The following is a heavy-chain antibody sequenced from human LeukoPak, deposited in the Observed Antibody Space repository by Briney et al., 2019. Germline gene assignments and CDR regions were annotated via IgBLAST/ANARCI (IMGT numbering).Heavy chain of an antibody. CDR1: AFTFRSYA. CDR3: AKKGAARLNNWFDP. CDR2: ISGSGGST. J-gene: IGHJ5*02. V-gene: IGHV3-23*01. D-gene: IGHD6-6*01. Sequence: TGGSLRLSCAASAFTFRSYAMIWVRQAPGKGLEWVSAISGSGGSTYYADSVKGRFTISRDNSKNTLYLQMNSLRAEDTAVYYCAKKGAARLNNWFDPWGQGTLVTVSS.